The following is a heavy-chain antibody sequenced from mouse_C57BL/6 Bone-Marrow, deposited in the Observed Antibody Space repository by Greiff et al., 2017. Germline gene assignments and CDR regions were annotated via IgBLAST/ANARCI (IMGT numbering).Heavy chain of an antibody. Sequence: DVKLVESGGGLVKPGGSLTLSCAASGFTFSDYGMHWVRQAPEKGLEWVAYISSGSSTIYYADTVKGRFTISRDNAKNTLFLQMTSLRSEDTAVYYCARDDGDYFDYWGQGTTLTVSS. D-gene: IGHD2-12*01. CDR2: ISSGSSTI. CDR1: GFTFSDYG. J-gene: IGHJ2*01. V-gene: IGHV5-17*01. CDR3: ARDDGDYFDY.